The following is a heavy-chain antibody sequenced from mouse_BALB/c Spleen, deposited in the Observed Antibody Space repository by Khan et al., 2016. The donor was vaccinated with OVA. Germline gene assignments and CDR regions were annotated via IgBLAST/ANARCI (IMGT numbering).Heavy chain of an antibody. CDR2: INTHSGVP. CDR3: ARGGAAYDRSDGGAMEY. D-gene: IGHD1-1*01. V-gene: IGHV9-4*02. J-gene: IGHJ4*01. CDR1: GYTFTTAG. Sequence: QIQLVQSGPELKKPGETVRISCKASGYTFTTAGIQWVQKMPGKGLKWIGWINTHSGVPKYAEDFKGRFAFSLEISVNTAYLQITNLTNEDTSTYCGARGGAAYDRSDGGAMEYWGQGTSVTVSA.